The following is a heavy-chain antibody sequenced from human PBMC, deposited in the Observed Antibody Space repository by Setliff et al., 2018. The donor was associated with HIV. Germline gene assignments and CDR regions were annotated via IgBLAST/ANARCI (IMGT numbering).Heavy chain of an antibody. J-gene: IGHJ4*02. CDR2: IYWDDDR. Sequence: SGPTLENPTQTLALTCTFSGFSLSTSGVGVGWIRQPPGKALEWLGTIYWDDDRRYTPSLNSRLTITKGPSRDQVVLTLTDMDPADTGTYFCAHRAGSSWSRFYFDYWGQGALVTVSS. D-gene: IGHD6-13*01. V-gene: IGHV2-5*02. CDR1: GFSLSTSGVG. CDR3: AHRAGSSWSRFYFDY.